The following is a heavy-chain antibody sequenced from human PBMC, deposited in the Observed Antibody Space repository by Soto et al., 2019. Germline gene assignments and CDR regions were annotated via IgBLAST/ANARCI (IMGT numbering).Heavy chain of an antibody. J-gene: IGHJ4*02. CDR1: CGSFSGYY. Sequence: SETLSLTCAVYCGSFSGYYWTWIRQPPGKGLEWIGSTQYSGNTYYNPSLKSRVTISVDMSKKQFSLKLSSVTAADTAVYYCARHPGYYDILTGYTTYYFDYWGQGILVTVSS. D-gene: IGHD3-9*01. V-gene: IGHV4-34*01. CDR2: TQYSGNT. CDR3: ARHPGYYDILTGYTTYYFDY.